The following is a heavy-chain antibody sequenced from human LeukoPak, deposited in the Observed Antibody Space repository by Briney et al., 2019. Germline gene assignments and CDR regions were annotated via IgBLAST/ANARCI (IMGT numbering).Heavy chain of an antibody. D-gene: IGHD3-22*01. CDR1: GFTFSNAW. V-gene: IGHV3-15*01. J-gene: IGHJ4*02. Sequence: SGGSLRLSCAASGFTFSNAWVSWVRQAPGKGLEWVGRIKSKTDGGTTDYAAPVKGRFTISRDDSKNTLYLQMNSLKTEDTAVYYCTTNYYDSSGKGYWGQGTLVTVSS. CDR3: TTNYYDSSGKGY. CDR2: IKSKTDGGTT.